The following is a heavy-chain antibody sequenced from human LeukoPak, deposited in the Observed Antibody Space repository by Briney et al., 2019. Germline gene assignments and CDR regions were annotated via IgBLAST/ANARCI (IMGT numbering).Heavy chain of an antibody. V-gene: IGHV3-30-3*01. Sequence: GGSLRLSCAASGFTFSSYAMHWVRQAPGKGLEWVAVISYGGSNKYYADSVKGRFTISRDNSKNTLYLQMNSLRAEDTVVYYCARDLTSGSLFDYWGQGTLVTVSS. CDR1: GFTFSSYA. J-gene: IGHJ4*02. D-gene: IGHD1-26*01. CDR3: ARDLTSGSLFDY. CDR2: ISYGGSNK.